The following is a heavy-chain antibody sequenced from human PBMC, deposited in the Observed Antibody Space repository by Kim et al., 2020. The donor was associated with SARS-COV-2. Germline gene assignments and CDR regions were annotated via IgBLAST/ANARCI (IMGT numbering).Heavy chain of an antibody. V-gene: IGHV4-34*01. CDR1: GGSFSGYY. J-gene: IGHJ2*01. CDR3: ARGFEAGVHFDL. D-gene: IGHD3-10*01. CDR2: ITPNEEA. Sequence: SETLSLTCEVYGGSFSGYYWTCLRQPPGKGLEWIGEITPNEEAHYNASLKGRVTISLDTSKNQFSLKMTSLIVADTALYFCARGFEAGVHFDLWGRGTRVTVSS.